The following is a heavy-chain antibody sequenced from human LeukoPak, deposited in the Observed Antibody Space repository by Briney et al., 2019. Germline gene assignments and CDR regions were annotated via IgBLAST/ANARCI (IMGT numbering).Heavy chain of an antibody. V-gene: IGHV3-23*01. Sequence: GGSLRLSCAASGFTFSSYAMSWVRQAPGKGLEWVSAISGSGGSTYYADSVKGRFTISRDSSKNTLYLQMDSLRAEDTAVYYCALLRYFDWLSHDAFDIWGQGTMVTVSS. D-gene: IGHD3-9*01. CDR3: ALLRYFDWLSHDAFDI. CDR2: ISGSGGST. CDR1: GFTFSSYA. J-gene: IGHJ3*02.